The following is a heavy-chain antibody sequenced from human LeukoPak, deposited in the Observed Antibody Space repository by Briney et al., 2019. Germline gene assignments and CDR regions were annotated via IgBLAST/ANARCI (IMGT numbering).Heavy chain of an antibody. CDR1: GFTFSNAW. CDR3: TTDFGGYCSSTSCYV. CDR2: IKSKTDGGTT. V-gene: IGHV3-15*01. D-gene: IGHD2-2*03. Sequence: PGGSLRLSCAASGFTFSNAWMSWARQAPGKGLEWVGRIKSKTDGGTTDYAAPVKGRFTISRDDPKNTLYLQMNSLRTEDTAVYYCTTDFGGYCSSTSCYVWGQGTLVTVSS. J-gene: IGHJ4*02.